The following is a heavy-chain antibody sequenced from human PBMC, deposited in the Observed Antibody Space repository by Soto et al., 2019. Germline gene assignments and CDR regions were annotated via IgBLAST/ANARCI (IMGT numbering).Heavy chain of an antibody. CDR1: GFTFSSYA. CDR3: ARDTPYCSGGSCYPDY. CDR2: ISYDGSNK. J-gene: IGHJ4*02. V-gene: IGHV3-30-3*01. D-gene: IGHD2-15*01. Sequence: QVQLVESGGGVVQPGRSLRLYCAASGFTFSSYAMHWVRQAPGKGLEWVAVISYDGSNKYYADSVKGRFTISRDNSKNTLYLQMNSLRAEDTAVYYCARDTPYCSGGSCYPDYWGQGTLVTVSS.